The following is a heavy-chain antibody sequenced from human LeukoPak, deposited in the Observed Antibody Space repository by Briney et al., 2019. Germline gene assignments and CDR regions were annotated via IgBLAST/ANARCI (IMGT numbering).Heavy chain of an antibody. D-gene: IGHD6-19*01. V-gene: IGHV4-38-2*02. CDR1: DYSISSGYY. Sequence: SETLSLTCTVSDYSISSGYYWGWIRQPPGKGLEWIGSIYHSGSTNYNPSLKSRVTISVDTSKNQFSLKLSSVTAADTAVYYCARTSSGRPGYWGQGTLVTVSS. CDR3: ARTSSGRPGY. J-gene: IGHJ4*02. CDR2: IYHSGST.